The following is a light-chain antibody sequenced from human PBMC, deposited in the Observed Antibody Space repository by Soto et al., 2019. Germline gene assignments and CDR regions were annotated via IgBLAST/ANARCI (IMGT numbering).Light chain of an antibody. CDR3: QSYDNSNQV. Sequence: NFLLLHPTPCWGFPGRTVTPPSPPTRGGIAANIWRGYQQRPGSAPTTVIYEDNQRPSGVPDRFSGSIDGSSDSASLTISGLKTEDEADYYCQSYDNSNQVFGGGTQLTVL. V-gene: IGLV6-57*03. CDR2: EDN. CDR1: RGGIAANI. J-gene: IGLJ2*01.